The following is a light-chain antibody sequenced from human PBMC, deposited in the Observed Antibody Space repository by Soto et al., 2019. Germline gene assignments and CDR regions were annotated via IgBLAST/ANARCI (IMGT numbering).Light chain of an antibody. Sequence: DIQMTQSPSSLSASVGDRVTITCRASQSISSYLNWYQQKPGKAPKLLIYAASSLQSGVPSRFSGSGSGTDFTLTISSLQPEDFATDYCQQSYSTPPTFGQGTQVDIK. J-gene: IGKJ1*01. V-gene: IGKV1-39*01. CDR3: QQSYSTPPT. CDR2: AAS. CDR1: QSISSY.